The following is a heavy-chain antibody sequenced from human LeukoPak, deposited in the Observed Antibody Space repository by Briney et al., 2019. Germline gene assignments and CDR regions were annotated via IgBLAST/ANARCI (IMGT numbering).Heavy chain of an antibody. Sequence: ASVKVSCKASGYTFTSYDINWVRQATGQGLEWMGWMNPNSGNTGYAQKFQGRVTITRNTSISTAYMELSSLRSEDTAVYYCARARLTYSSSWPPLYYYYYYMDVWGKGTTVTVSS. J-gene: IGHJ6*03. CDR3: ARARLTYSSSWPPLYYYYYYMDV. CDR1: GYTFTSYD. D-gene: IGHD6-13*01. CDR2: MNPNSGNT. V-gene: IGHV1-8*03.